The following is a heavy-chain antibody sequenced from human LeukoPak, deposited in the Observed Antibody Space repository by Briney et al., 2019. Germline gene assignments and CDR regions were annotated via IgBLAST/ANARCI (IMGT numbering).Heavy chain of an antibody. D-gene: IGHD3-10*01. Sequence: ASVKVSCEASGYTFTGYYMHWVRQAPGQGLEWMGWINPNSGGTNYAQKFRGRVTMTRDTSISTAYMELRSLRSDDTAVYYCARDGSYYYGSGSYYNRWGQGTLVTVSS. CDR1: GYTFTGYY. CDR3: ARDGSYYYGSGSYYNR. J-gene: IGHJ4*02. CDR2: INPNSGGT. V-gene: IGHV1-2*02.